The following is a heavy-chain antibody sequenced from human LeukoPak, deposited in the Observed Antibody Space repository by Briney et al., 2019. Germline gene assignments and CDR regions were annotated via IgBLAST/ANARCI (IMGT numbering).Heavy chain of an antibody. V-gene: IGHV3-21*01. CDR3: ARQATYGQMGNFDY. J-gene: IGHJ4*02. Sequence: GGSLRLSCAASGFTFSSYSMSWVRQAPGKGLEWVSSISSSSSYINYADSVKGRFTMSRDNAKNSLYLQMNSLKAEDTAVYYCARQATYGQMGNFDYWGQGTLVTVSS. CDR2: ISSSSSYI. D-gene: IGHD1-26*01. CDR1: GFTFSSYS.